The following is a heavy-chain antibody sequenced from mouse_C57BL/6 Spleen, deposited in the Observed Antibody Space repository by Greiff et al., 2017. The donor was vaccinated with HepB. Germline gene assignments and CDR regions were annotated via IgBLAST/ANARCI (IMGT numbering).Heavy chain of an antibody. D-gene: IGHD1-1*01. CDR2: IHPNSGST. Sequence: VQLQQPGAELVKPGASVKLSCKASGYTFTSYWMHWVKQRPGPGLEWIGMIHPNSGSTNYNEKFKSKSTLTVDKSSSTAYMQLSSLKSEDSAVYYCARENYYGSSYYDYWGQGTTLTVSS. V-gene: IGHV1-64*01. CDR1: GYTFTSYW. J-gene: IGHJ2*01. CDR3: ARENYYGSSYYDY.